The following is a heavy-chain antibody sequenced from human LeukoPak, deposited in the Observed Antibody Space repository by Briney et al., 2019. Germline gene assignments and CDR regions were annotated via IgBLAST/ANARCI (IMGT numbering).Heavy chain of an antibody. CDR3: AKWGDYDILTGYYDSDY. D-gene: IGHD3-9*01. J-gene: IGHJ4*02. CDR2: IVGSGSST. V-gene: IGHV3-23*01. CDR1: GFTFSNYA. Sequence: QPGASLRLSCAASGFTFSNYAMSWVRQAPGKGLEWVSAIVGSGSSTYYADSVKGRFTISRDNSENTLYLQLNRLRAEDTAVYYCAKWGDYDILTGYYDSDYWGQGTLVTVSS.